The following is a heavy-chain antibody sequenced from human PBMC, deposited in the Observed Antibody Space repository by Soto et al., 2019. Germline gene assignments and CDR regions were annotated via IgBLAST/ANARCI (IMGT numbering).Heavy chain of an antibody. CDR3: ARDLFSHPHHF. Sequence: QVQLVQSGAEVKKPGASVKVSCKASGYTFPSDGISWVRQAPGQGLEWMGWIRAYNDNTNYSQKHQGRVTMTTDTTTSTAYMELRRLRSDDTAVYYCARDLFSHPHHFGGQGTLGTVSS. CDR1: GYTFPSDG. CDR2: IRAYNDNT. J-gene: IGHJ4*02. D-gene: IGHD2-21*01. V-gene: IGHV1-18*01.